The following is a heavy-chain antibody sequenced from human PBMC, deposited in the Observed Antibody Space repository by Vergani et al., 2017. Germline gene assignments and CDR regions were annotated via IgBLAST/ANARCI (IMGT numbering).Heavy chain of an antibody. CDR2: INHSGST. Sequence: QVQLQQWGAGLLKPSETLSLTCAVYGGSFSGYYWSWIRQPPGKGLEWIGEINHSGSTNYNPSLKSPVTISVDTSKNQFSLKLSSVTAADTAVYYCARVLSGYCSSTSCYGWYYYYYMDVWGKGTTVTVSS. D-gene: IGHD2-2*01. CDR1: GGSFSGYY. V-gene: IGHV4-34*01. J-gene: IGHJ6*03. CDR3: ARVLSGYCSSTSCYGWYYYYYMDV.